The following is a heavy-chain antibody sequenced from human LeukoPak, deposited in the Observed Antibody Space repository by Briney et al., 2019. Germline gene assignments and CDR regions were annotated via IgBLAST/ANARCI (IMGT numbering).Heavy chain of an antibody. CDR1: GLTFRNYA. V-gene: IGHV3-23*01. CDR2: ISSSGGNT. D-gene: IGHD3-22*01. J-gene: IGHJ5*02. Sequence: GGSLRLSCAASGLTFRNYAMSWVRQAPGKGLEWVSAISSSGGNTYYADSVKGPFTISRDNSKNTLYLQMSSLRVEDTAVYYCAKGSVYLLPDNWFDPWGQGTLVTVSS. CDR3: AKGSVYLLPDNWFDP.